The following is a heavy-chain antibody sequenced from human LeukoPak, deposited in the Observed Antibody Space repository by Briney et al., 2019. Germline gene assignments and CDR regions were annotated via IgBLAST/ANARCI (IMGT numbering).Heavy chain of an antibody. CDR1: GGTFSSYA. Sequence: GASVKVSCKASGGTFSSYAISWVRQAPGQGLEWMGRIIPIFGTANYAQKFQGRVTITTDESTSTAYMELSSPRSEDTAVYYCARDPSSGWYLEYYFDYWGQGTLVTVSS. CDR2: IIPIFGTA. CDR3: ARDPSSGWYLEYYFDY. J-gene: IGHJ4*02. D-gene: IGHD6-19*01. V-gene: IGHV1-69*05.